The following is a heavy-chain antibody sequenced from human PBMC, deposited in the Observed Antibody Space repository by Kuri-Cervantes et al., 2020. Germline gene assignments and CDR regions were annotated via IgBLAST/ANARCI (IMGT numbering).Heavy chain of an antibody. D-gene: IGHD3-9*01. CDR1: GFSFSSYS. CDR2: ISSSSSTI. CDR3: AREACDILTCFNPARAFDI. V-gene: IGHV3-48*01. J-gene: IGHJ3*02. Sequence: GGSLRLSCAASGFSFSSYSMNWVRQAPGKGLEWVSYISSSSSTIYYADSVKGRFTISRDNSKNSLYLQMNSLRAEDTAVYYCAREACDILTCFNPARAFDIWGQGTMVTVSS.